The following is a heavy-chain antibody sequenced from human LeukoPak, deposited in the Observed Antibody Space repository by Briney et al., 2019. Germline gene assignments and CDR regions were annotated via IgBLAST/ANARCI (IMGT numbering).Heavy chain of an antibody. CDR1: GFTFSSYA. Sequence: GGSLRLSCAASGFTFSSYAMHWVRQAPGKGLEWVAVISYDGSNKYYADSVKGRFTISRDNSKNTLYQQMNSLRAEDTAVYYCARDAYYYGSGSYLGTFDYWGQGTLVTVSS. J-gene: IGHJ4*02. D-gene: IGHD3-10*01. CDR2: ISYDGSNK. CDR3: ARDAYYYGSGSYLGTFDY. V-gene: IGHV3-30*04.